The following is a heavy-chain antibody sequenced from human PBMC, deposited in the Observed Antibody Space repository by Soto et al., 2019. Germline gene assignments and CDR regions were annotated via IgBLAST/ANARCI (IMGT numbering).Heavy chain of an antibody. CDR1: GFSLSTSVVG. J-gene: IGHJ4*02. D-gene: IGHD1-1*01. Sequence: QITLKESGPTLVKPTQTLTLTCTFSGFSLSTSVVGVGWIRQPPGRAMEWLALIYWDDDQRYSSSLTSRLTITKDTAKNQVVLTMTNMDPVDTGTYYCGHSGQQDRPLGYWGQGTLVTVSS. CDR2: IYWDDDQ. CDR3: GHSGQQDRPLGY. V-gene: IGHV2-5*02.